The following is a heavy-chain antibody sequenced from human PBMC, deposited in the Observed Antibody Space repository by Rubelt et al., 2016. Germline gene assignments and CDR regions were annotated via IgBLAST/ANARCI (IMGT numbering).Heavy chain of an antibody. V-gene: IGHV3-21*01. D-gene: IGHD3-16*01. CDR1: GFTFNSYS. J-gene: IGHJ6*02. CDR2: ISSSSSYI. CDR3: ARGVGGWDYGMDV. Sequence: AASGFTFNSYSLNWVRQAPGKGLEWVSSISSSSSYIFYADSVKGRFTISRDSAKNSLYLQMNSLRAEDTAVYYCARGVGGWDYGMDVWGQGTTVTVAS.